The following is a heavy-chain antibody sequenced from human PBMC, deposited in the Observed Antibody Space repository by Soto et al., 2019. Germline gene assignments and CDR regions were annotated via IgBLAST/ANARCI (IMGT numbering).Heavy chain of an antibody. CDR3: ARTYGSGDYFLPFEY. CDR2: ISVYNGNI. CDR1: GYMSNTYG. D-gene: IGHD3-10*01. Sequence: QVQLLESGAEVKKPGASVKVSCKASGYMSNTYGITWVRQAPGQGLEWMGWISVYNGNIDYAQKCEGRVTMTTDTSKNTAHMELNRLTSDDTAVYYCARTYGSGDYFLPFEYWGQGTPVSVSS. J-gene: IGHJ4*02. V-gene: IGHV1-18*01.